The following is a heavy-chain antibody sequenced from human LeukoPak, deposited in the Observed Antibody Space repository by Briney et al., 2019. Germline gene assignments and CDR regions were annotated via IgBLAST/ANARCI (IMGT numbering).Heavy chain of an antibody. D-gene: IGHD3-16*02. CDR3: SSLDAYAFDI. CDR1: GFTFSNAG. CDR2: ISGSGGST. V-gene: IGHV3-23*01. Sequence: PGGSLRLACAASGFTFSNAGMSWVRQAPGKGLEWVSTISGSGGSTYYADSVKGRFTLSRDNSKNTLYLQMNRLRAEDTAVYYCSSLDAYAFDIWGQGTMVTVSS. J-gene: IGHJ3*02.